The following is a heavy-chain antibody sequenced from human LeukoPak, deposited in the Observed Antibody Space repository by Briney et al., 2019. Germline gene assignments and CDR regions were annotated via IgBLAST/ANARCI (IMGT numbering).Heavy chain of an antibody. J-gene: IGHJ4*02. D-gene: IGHD5-12*01. Sequence: ASVKVSCKASGGTFSSYAISWVRQAPGQGLEWMGGIIPIFGTANYAQKFQERVTITRDMSTSTAYMELSSLRSEDTAVYYCAAFGVATIGYFDYWGQGTLVTVSS. CDR1: GGTFSSYA. V-gene: IGHV1-69*05. CDR2: IIPIFGTA. CDR3: AAFGVATIGYFDY.